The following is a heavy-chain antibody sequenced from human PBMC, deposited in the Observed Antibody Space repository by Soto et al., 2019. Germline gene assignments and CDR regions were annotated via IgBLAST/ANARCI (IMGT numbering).Heavy chain of an antibody. CDR1: GYDFTTYG. V-gene: IGHV1-18*01. D-gene: IGHD1-1*01. CDR2: ISAHNGNT. J-gene: IGHJ4*02. Sequence: QVHLVQSGAEVKKHGASVKVSCKGSGYDFTTYGITWVRQAPGQGLEWMAWISAHNGNTDYAQQLQGRVTVTRETSTSTAYMELRSLRYDETAVEYCARGRYGDYWVPGELVSVSS. CDR3: ARGRYGDY.